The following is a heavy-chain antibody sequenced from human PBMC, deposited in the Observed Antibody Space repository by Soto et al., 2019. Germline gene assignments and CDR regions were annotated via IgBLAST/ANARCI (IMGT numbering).Heavy chain of an antibody. D-gene: IGHD1-26*01. CDR1: GFTFSSYA. CDR3: ARRGSGSYYDY. V-gene: IGHV3-23*01. J-gene: IGHJ4*02. CDR2: ISGSGDST. Sequence: EVQLLESGGGLVQPGGSLRLSCAASGFTFSSYAMRWVRQAPVKGLEWVSAISGSGDSTYYADSVKGRFSISRDNSKNTMYLQMNIMRAEDTAVDDCARRGSGSYYDYWGQGTLVTVSS.